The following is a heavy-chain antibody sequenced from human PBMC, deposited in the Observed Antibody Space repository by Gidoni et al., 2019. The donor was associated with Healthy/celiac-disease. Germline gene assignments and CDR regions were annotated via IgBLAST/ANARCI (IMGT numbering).Heavy chain of an antibody. J-gene: IGHJ4*02. CDR1: GGTFSSSA. Sequence: QVQLVQSGAEVKKPGSSVKVSCKASGGTFSSSAISWVRQAPGQGLEWMGGIIPIFGTANYAQKFQGRVTITADESTSTAYMELSSLRSEDTAVYYCARGDGDYYDSSGYYPFDYWGQGTLVTVSS. CDR3: ARGDGDYYDSSGYYPFDY. D-gene: IGHD3-22*01. CDR2: IIPIFGTA. V-gene: IGHV1-69*01.